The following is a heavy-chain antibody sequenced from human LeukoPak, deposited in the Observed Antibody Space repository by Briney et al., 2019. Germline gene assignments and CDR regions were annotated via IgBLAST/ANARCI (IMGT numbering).Heavy chain of an antibody. CDR2: ISASVGNT. V-gene: IGHV3-23*01. Sequence: GGSLRLSCAASGFTFSSYVMNWVRQAPGKGLEWVSSISASVGNTYYADSVKGRFTISRDNSKNTLYLQMNSQRVDDTAVYYCAKVAGVDNYYYMDVWGKGTTVTVSS. D-gene: IGHD2-15*01. CDR3: AKVAGVDNYYYMDV. CDR1: GFTFSSYV. J-gene: IGHJ6*03.